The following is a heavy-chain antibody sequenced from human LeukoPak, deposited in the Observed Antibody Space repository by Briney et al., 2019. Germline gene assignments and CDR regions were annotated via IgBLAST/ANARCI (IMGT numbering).Heavy chain of an antibody. Sequence: SVKVSCTASGGTFSSYAISWVRQAPGQGLEWMGGIIPIFGTANYAQKFQGRVTITADESTSTAYMELSSLRSEDTAVYYCARADSSGYYSPFDYWGQGTLVTVSS. D-gene: IGHD3-22*01. J-gene: IGHJ4*02. CDR1: GGTFSSYA. CDR2: IIPIFGTA. V-gene: IGHV1-69*13. CDR3: ARADSSGYYSPFDY.